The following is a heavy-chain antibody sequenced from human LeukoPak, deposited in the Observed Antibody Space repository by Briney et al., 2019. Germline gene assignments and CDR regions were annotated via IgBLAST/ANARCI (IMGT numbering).Heavy chain of an antibody. D-gene: IGHD2-21*02. CDR3: ARDLYCGGDCYSPNWFDR. J-gene: IGHJ5*02. Sequence: GGSLRLSCAASGFTFSSYWMSWVRQAPGKGLEWVANIKQDGSEKYYVDSVKGRFTISRDNAKNSLYLQMNSLRAEDTAVYYCARDLYCGGDCYSPNWFDRWGQGTLVTVSS. V-gene: IGHV3-7*01. CDR2: IKQDGSEK. CDR1: GFTFSSYW.